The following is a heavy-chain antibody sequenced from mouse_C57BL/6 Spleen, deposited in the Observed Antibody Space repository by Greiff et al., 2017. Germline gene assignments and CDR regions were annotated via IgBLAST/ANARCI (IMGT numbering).Heavy chain of an antibody. D-gene: IGHD1-1*01. CDR2: ISSGGDYI. V-gene: IGHV5-9-1*02. CDR1: GFTFSSYA. Sequence: EVMLVESGEGLVKPGGSLKLSCAASGFTFSSYAMSWVRQTPEKRLEWVAYISSGGDYIYYADTVKGRFTISRDNARNTLYLQMSSLKSEDTAMYYCTREGVVARFDYWGQGTTLTVSS. CDR3: TREGVVARFDY. J-gene: IGHJ2*01.